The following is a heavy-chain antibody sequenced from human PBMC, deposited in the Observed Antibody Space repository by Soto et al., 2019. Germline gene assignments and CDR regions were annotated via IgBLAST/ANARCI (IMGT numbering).Heavy chain of an antibody. J-gene: IGHJ5*01. CDR2: IYYSGST. CDR3: ARVFSDSSSFFDP. CDR1: GGSISSCNYY. V-gene: IGHV4-31*03. Sequence: SETLSLTCTVSGGSISSCNYYWSWIRQHPGKGLEWIGYIYYSGSTSYNPSLKSRVTISVDTSKNHFSLKLSSVTAADTAVYYCARVFSDSSSFFDPWGQGTLVTVSS. D-gene: IGHD6-13*01.